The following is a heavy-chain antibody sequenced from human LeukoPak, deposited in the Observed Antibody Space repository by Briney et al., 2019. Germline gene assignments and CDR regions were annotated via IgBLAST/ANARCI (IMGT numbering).Heavy chain of an antibody. CDR2: ISSSGSTI. CDR1: GFTFSSYE. CDR3: ARDTFGAAAGPTLDY. D-gene: IGHD6-13*01. Sequence: PGGSLRLSCAASGFTFSSYEMNWVRQAPGKGLEWVSYISSSGSTIYYADSVKGRFTISRDNAKNSLYLQMNSLRAEDTAVYYCARDTFGAAAGPTLDYWGQGTLVTVSS. J-gene: IGHJ4*02. V-gene: IGHV3-48*03.